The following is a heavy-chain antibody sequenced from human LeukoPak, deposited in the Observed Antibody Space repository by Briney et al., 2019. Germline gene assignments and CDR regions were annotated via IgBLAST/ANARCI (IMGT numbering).Heavy chain of an antibody. Sequence: GGSLRLSCAASGSTFSSYGIHWVRQAPGKGLEWVAFIQNDGNNKFYADFVKGRFTISRDNSENTLYLQMNSLRTEDTAIYHCAKDEIQGVVGAGPGYWGQGTLVTVSS. V-gene: IGHV3-30*02. CDR3: AKDEIQGVVGAGPGY. CDR2: IQNDGNNK. J-gene: IGHJ4*02. D-gene: IGHD1-26*01. CDR1: GSTFSSYG.